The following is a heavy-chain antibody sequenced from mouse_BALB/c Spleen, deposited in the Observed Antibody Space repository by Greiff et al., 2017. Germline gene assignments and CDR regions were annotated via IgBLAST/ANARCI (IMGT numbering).Heavy chain of an antibody. V-gene: IGHV5-17*02. CDR1: GFTFSSFG. D-gene: IGHD1-1*01. CDR2: ISSGSSTI. Sequence: EVNVVESGGGLVQPGGSRKLSCAASGFTFSSFGMHWVRQAPEKGLEWVAYISSGSSTIYYADTVKGRFTISRDNPKNTLFLQMTSLRSEDTAMYYCARDYYGMRYYAMDYWGQGTSVTVSS. J-gene: IGHJ4*01. CDR3: ARDYYGMRYYAMDY.